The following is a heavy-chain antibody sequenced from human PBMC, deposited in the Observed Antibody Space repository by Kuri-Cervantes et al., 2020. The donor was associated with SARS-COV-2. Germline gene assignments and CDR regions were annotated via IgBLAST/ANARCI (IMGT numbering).Heavy chain of an antibody. CDR3: AGILAYCGGDCYG. D-gene: IGHD2-21*01. CDR1: GFTFSSYG. J-gene: IGHJ4*02. CDR2: ISSSSSYI. V-gene: IGHV3-21*01. Sequence: GESLKISCAASGFTFSSYGMHWVRQAPGKGLEWVSSISSSSSYIYYADSVKGRFTISRDNAKNSLYLQMNSLRAEDTAVYYCAGILAYCGGDCYGWGQGTLVTVSS.